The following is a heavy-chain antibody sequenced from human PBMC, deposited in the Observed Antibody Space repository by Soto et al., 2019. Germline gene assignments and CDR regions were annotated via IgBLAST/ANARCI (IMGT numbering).Heavy chain of an antibody. CDR2: ISSSSSYI. J-gene: IGHJ4*02. CDR3: ARQVPKVVVVVAAPTPFDY. D-gene: IGHD2-15*01. Sequence: GGSLRLSCAASGFTFSSYSMNWVRQAPGKGLEWVSSISSSSSYIYYADSVKGRFTISRDNAKNSLYLQMNGLRAEDTAVYYCARQVPKVVVVVAAPTPFDYWGQGTLVTVSS. V-gene: IGHV3-21*01. CDR1: GFTFSSYS.